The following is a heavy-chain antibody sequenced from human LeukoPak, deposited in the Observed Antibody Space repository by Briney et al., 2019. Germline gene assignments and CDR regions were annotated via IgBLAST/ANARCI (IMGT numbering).Heavy chain of an antibody. CDR3: AKDGGYCSSTSCYHWFDP. CDR2: ISGSGGST. J-gene: IGHJ5*02. V-gene: IGHV3-23*01. CDR1: GFTFSSYA. D-gene: IGHD2-2*03. Sequence: PGGSLRLSCAASGFTFSSYAMSWVRQAPGKGLEWVSAISGSGGSTYYADSVKGRFTISRDDSKNTLYLQMNSLRAEDTAVYYCAKDGGYCSSTSCYHWFDPWGQGTLVTVSS.